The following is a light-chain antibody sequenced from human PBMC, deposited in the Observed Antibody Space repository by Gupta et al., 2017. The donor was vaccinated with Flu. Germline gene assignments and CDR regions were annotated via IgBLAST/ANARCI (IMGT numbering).Light chain of an antibody. Sequence: DIQLTQSPSFLSASVGDRVTITCRASQGISSYLAWYQQKPGKAPKLLIYAASTLQSGVPSRFSGSGSGPEFTLTISSLHPEDFATYSCQQLNSYPPWTFGQGTKVEIK. CDR3: QQLNSYPPWT. CDR2: AAS. V-gene: IGKV1-9*01. J-gene: IGKJ1*01. CDR1: QGISSY.